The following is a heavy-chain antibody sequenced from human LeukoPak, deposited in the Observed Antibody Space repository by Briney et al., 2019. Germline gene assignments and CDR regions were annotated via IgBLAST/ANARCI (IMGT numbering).Heavy chain of an antibody. CDR3: ARETTGLARYFDY. D-gene: IGHD4-11*01. J-gene: IGHJ4*02. CDR1: GGSISSGGYY. V-gene: IGHV4-31*03. Sequence: SQTLSLTCTVSGGSISSGGYYWSWIRQHPGKSLEWIGYIYYSGSTYYNPSLKSRVTISVDTSKNQFSLKLSSVTAADTAFYYCARETTGLARYFDYWGQGTLVTVSS. CDR2: IYYSGST.